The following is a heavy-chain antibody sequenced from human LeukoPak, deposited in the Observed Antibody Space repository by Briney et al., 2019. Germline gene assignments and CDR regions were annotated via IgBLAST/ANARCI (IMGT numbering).Heavy chain of an antibody. D-gene: IGHD2-2*01. Sequence: PGGSLRLSCVASGFTFSSYAMSWVRQAPGKGLEWVSAISGSGGSTYYADSVKGRFTISRDNSKNTLYLQMNSLRAEDTAVYYCAKGVSPAPSYYFDYWGQGTLVTVSS. CDR1: GFTFSSYA. CDR2: ISGSGGST. V-gene: IGHV3-23*01. CDR3: AKGVSPAPSYYFDY. J-gene: IGHJ4*02.